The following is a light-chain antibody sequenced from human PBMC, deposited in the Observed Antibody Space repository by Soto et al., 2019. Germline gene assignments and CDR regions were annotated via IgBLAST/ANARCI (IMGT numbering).Light chain of an antibody. Sequence: EIVLTQTPGTLSLSPGERATLSCRASQSVTSSHLAWYQQKPGQAPRLLIYGTSNRATGIPDRFSGSGSGTDFSLTISSLEPGDLAVYYCQQYGSSPRTFGQGTKVEIK. V-gene: IGKV3-20*01. J-gene: IGKJ1*01. CDR3: QQYGSSPRT. CDR2: GTS. CDR1: QSVTSSH.